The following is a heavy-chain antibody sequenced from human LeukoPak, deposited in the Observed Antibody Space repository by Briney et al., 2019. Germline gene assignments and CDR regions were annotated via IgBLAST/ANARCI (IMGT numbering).Heavy chain of an antibody. Sequence: GGSLRLSCAASGFTFSSYAMSWVRQAPGKGLEWVSAISGSGGSTYYADSVKGRFTISRDNAKNSLYLQMNSLRAEDTAVYYCARESDLAGLDYWGQGTLVTVSS. CDR3: ARESDLAGLDY. V-gene: IGHV3-23*01. J-gene: IGHJ4*02. D-gene: IGHD6-13*01. CDR1: GFTFSSYA. CDR2: ISGSGGST.